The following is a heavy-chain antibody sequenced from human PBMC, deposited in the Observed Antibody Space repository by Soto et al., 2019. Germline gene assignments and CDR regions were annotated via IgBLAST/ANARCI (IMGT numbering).Heavy chain of an antibody. CDR1: GFTFSSYA. J-gene: IGHJ2*01. D-gene: IGHD2-8*01. Sequence: EVQLLESGGGLVQPGGSLRLSCAASGFTFSSYAMSWVRQAPGKGLEWVSGITGNGATTYYADSVKGRFTISRDISKDTLFLEMNSLTVEDTAVYYCAKDSNGGGVLIRYLDLWGRGTLVTVSS. CDR3: AKDSNGGGVLIRYLDL. CDR2: ITGNGATT. V-gene: IGHV3-23*01.